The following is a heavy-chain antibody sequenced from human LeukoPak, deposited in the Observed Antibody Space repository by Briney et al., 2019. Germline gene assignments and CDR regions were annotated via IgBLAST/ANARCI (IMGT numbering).Heavy chain of an antibody. V-gene: IGHV3-73*01. D-gene: IGHD3-16*02. Sequence: GGSLRLSCAASGFTFSGSAIHWVRQASGKGLEWVGHIRNKDNSYATEYAASVRGRFTIFRDDPKNTAYLQMNSLQTEDTAVYYCTAFGGVIVTNWGQGTLVTVSS. J-gene: IGHJ4*02. CDR3: TAFGGVIVTN. CDR1: GFTFSGSA. CDR2: IRNKDNSYAT.